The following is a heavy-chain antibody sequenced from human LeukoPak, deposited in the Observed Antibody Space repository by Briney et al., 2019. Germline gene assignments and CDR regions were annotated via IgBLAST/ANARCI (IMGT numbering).Heavy chain of an antibody. D-gene: IGHD3-22*01. J-gene: IGHJ4*02. CDR2: ISSSSSYI. CDR3: ARVPYDSSGYYQPLDY. V-gene: IGHV3-21*01. Sequence: MPGGSLRLSCAASGFTFSSYSMNWVCQAPGKGLEWVSSISSSSSYIYYADSVKGRFTISRDNAKNSLYLQMNSLRAEDTAVYYCARVPYDSSGYYQPLDYWGQGTLVTVSS. CDR1: GFTFSSYS.